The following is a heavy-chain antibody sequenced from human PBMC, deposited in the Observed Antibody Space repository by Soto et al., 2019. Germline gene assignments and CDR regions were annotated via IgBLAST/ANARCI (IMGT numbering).Heavy chain of an antibody. D-gene: IGHD5-12*01. CDR1: GGSISSGGYY. CDR3: ARGYSGYAEVDN. CDR2: IYYSGST. V-gene: IGHV4-31*03. Sequence: QVQLQESGPGLVKPSQTLSLTCTVSGGSISSGGYYWSWIRQHPGKGLEWIGYIYYSGSTYYNPSLKSRVTMSVDTSKNQFSLKLSSMTAADTAVYYCARGYSGYAEVDNWGQGTLVTVSS. J-gene: IGHJ4*02.